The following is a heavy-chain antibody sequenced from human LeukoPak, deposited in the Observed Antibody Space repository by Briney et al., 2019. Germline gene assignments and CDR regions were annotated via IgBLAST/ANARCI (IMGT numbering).Heavy chain of an antibody. CDR3: ARDSASAGPGFDY. V-gene: IGHV1-18*01. CDR1: GYTFTNYG. D-gene: IGHD5-18*01. Sequence: ASVKVSCKASGYTFTNYGINWVRQAPGQGLEWMGCISSYNGDANYAQKFQGRVTMTTDTSTSTAYMELRSLRSDDAAVYYCARDSASAGPGFDYWGQGTLVTVSS. CDR2: ISSYNGDA. J-gene: IGHJ4*02.